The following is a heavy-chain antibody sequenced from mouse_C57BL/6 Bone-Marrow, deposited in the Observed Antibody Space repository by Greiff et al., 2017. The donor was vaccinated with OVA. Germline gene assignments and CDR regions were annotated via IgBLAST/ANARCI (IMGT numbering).Heavy chain of an antibody. D-gene: IGHD1-1*01. CDR1: GFSLTSYG. Sequence: VQLQESGPGLVQPSQSLSITCTVSGFSLTSYGVHWVRPSPGKGLEWLGVIWSGGSTDYNAAFLSRLSITKDNSKSQVFFKMNSLQADDTAIYDCAKNYYGTWCAYWGQGTGVTGSA. J-gene: IGHJ3*01. CDR2: IWSGGST. CDR3: AKNYYGTWCAY. V-gene: IGHV2-5*01.